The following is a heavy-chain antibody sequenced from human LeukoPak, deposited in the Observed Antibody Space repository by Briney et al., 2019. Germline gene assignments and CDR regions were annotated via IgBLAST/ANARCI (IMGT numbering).Heavy chain of an antibody. V-gene: IGHV1-69*06. Sequence: ASVKVSCKASGGTFSSYAISWVRQAPGQGLEWMGGIIPIFGTANYAQKFQGRVTITADKSTSTAYMELSSLRSEDTAVYYCASHIYWADYYYGMDVWGQGTTVTVSS. D-gene: IGHD2-15*01. CDR3: ASHIYWADYYYGMDV. CDR2: IIPIFGTA. CDR1: GGTFSSYA. J-gene: IGHJ6*02.